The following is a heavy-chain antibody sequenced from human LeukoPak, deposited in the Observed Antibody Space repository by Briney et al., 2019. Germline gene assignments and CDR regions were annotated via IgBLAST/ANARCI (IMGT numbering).Heavy chain of an antibody. Sequence: PGGSLRLSCAASGFTFSSYGMHWVRQAPGKGLEWVAFIRYDGSNKYYADSVKGRFTISRDNSKNTLYLQMNSLRAEDTAVYYCAKDLRWTTVTYYFDYWGQGTLVTVSS. J-gene: IGHJ4*02. CDR3: AKDLRWTTVTYYFDY. CDR1: GFTFSSYG. CDR2: IRYDGSNK. V-gene: IGHV3-30*02. D-gene: IGHD4-17*01.